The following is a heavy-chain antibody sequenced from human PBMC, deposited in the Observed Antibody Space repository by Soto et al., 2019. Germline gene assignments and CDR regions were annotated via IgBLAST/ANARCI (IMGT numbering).Heavy chain of an antibody. CDR3: ARDMGLGYSYGFPDY. J-gene: IGHJ4*02. Sequence: ASVKVSCKASGYTFTSYYMHWVRQAPGQGLEWMGMINPSGGSTSYAQKFQGRVTMTRDTSTSTVYMELSSLRSEDTAVYYCARDMGLGYSYGFPDYWGQGTLVTVSS. CDR1: GYTFTSYY. V-gene: IGHV1-46*01. CDR2: INPSGGST. D-gene: IGHD5-18*01.